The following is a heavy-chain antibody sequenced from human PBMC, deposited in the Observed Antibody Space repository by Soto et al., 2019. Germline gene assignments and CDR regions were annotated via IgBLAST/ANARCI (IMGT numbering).Heavy chain of an antibody. CDR2: ISAYNGNT. D-gene: IGHD5-12*01. Sequence: ASVKVSCNASGYTFTRYGISWVRQAPGQGLEWMGWISAYNGNTNYAQKLQGRVTMTTDTSTSTAYMELRSLRSDDTAVYYCAREMATITEIDYWGPGTLVTVSS. J-gene: IGHJ4*02. CDR3: AREMATITEIDY. V-gene: IGHV1-18*01. CDR1: GYTFTRYG.